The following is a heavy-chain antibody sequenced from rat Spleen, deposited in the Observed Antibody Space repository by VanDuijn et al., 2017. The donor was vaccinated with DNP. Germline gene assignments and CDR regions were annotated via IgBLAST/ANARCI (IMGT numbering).Heavy chain of an antibody. Sequence: EVQLVESGGDLVQSGRSLKVSCAASGFTFSDYNMAWVRQAPKKGLEWVASINGDGDKSYYPDSVKGRFTISRNNAENTVYLQMDSLRSEETATYYCARHAGNNYYFDYGGQGVMFTVSS. D-gene: IGHD1-10*01. CDR1: GFTFSDYN. CDR2: INGDGDKS. J-gene: IGHJ2*01. V-gene: IGHV5S10*01. CDR3: ARHAGNNYYFDY.